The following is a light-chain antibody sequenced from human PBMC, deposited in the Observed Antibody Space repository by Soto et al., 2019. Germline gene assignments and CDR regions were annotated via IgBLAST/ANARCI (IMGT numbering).Light chain of an antibody. Sequence: EIMMTQSPATLSVSPGGRATLSCRASQSISDTLAWYQQKPGQAPRLLIYDASNRATGIPARFSGSGSGTDFTLTISSLEPEDFAVYYCQQRSNWPITFGQGTRLEIK. J-gene: IGKJ5*01. CDR2: DAS. CDR1: QSISDT. V-gene: IGKV3-11*01. CDR3: QQRSNWPIT.